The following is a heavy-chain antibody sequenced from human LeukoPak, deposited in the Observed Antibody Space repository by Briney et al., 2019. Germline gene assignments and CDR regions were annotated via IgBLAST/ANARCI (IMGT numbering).Heavy chain of an antibody. Sequence: GGSLRLSCAASGFTFSSYAMHWVRQAPGKGLEWVAVISYDGSNKYYADSVKGRSTISRDNSKNTLYLQMNSLRAEDTAVYYCARERLYCSSTSCYSGGFDYWGQGTLVTVSS. D-gene: IGHD2-2*01. J-gene: IGHJ4*02. CDR1: GFTFSSYA. V-gene: IGHV3-30*04. CDR2: ISYDGSNK. CDR3: ARERLYCSSTSCYSGGFDY.